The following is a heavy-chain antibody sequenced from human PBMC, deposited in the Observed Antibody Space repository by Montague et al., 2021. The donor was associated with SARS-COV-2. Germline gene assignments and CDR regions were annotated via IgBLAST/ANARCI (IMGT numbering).Heavy chain of an antibody. V-gene: IGHV4-34*01. CDR1: GGSFSGYF. Sequence: SETLSLTCAVYGGSFSGYFWNWIRQTPGRGLEWIGEINHGGTADYNPSLKSRVTLSVDTSKAQFSLILTSVTAADTAVYYCARERGRGVDYFDPWGQGTLVTVSS. CDR2: INHGGTA. CDR3: ARERGRGVDYFDP. D-gene: IGHD4-11*01. J-gene: IGHJ5*02.